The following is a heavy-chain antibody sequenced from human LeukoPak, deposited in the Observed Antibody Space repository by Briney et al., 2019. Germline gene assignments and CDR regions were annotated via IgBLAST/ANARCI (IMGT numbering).Heavy chain of an antibody. Sequence: ASVRVSCKASGYTFTGSYIHWVRQAPGQGLESMAWSNPNSGGTSSAQKFQGRVTMTRDTSVSTAYMELSRLRSDDTALYYCARETGYCSGGRCYFIYWGQGTLVTVSS. CDR3: ARETGYCSGGRCYFIY. V-gene: IGHV1-2*02. CDR1: GYTFTGSY. CDR2: SNPNSGGT. D-gene: IGHD2-15*01. J-gene: IGHJ4*02.